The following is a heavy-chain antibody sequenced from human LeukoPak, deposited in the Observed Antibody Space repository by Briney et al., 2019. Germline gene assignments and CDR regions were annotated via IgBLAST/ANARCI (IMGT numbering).Heavy chain of an antibody. Sequence: ASVKVSCKVSGGTFSSYAINWVRQAPGQGLEWMGGIIPIFDTANYAQKFQDRVKITADESSSTAYMELISLRSEDTAVYYCARELTTGNGYAWGQGTLVTVSS. V-gene: IGHV1-69*13. CDR1: GGTFSSYA. CDR3: ARELTTGNGYA. J-gene: IGHJ4*02. CDR2: IIPIFDTA. D-gene: IGHD5-12*01.